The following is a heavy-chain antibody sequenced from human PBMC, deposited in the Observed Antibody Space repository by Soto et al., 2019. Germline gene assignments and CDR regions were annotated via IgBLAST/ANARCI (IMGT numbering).Heavy chain of an antibody. D-gene: IGHD6-19*01. J-gene: IGHJ4*02. CDR2: IGWKSGSI. V-gene: IGHV3-9*01. Sequence: SLRLSCAASGFTLDAYAMHSVRQFPGKGLEGVSGIGWKSGSIGYADSVKGRFTISRDNAKNSLYLQMNSLRVEDTAWYYCAKDIAVAGTGTFDYWGQGTLVTVSS. CDR1: GFTLDAYA. CDR3: AKDIAVAGTGTFDY.